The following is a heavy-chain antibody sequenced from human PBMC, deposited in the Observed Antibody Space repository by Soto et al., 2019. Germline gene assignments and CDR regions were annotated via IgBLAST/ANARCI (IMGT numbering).Heavy chain of an antibody. CDR2: ISYDGSNR. V-gene: IGHV3-30-3*01. Sequence: QVQLVESGGGVVQPGRSLRLSCAASGFTFSSYAMYWVRQAPGKGLEWVAGISYDGSNRYYADSVKGRFTMSRDNSKNTLYMQMSSLRAEDTAVYYCARGSYQNYDDILTGGRPNHSNYGMDVWGQGTTVTVSS. D-gene: IGHD3-9*01. CDR3: ARGSYQNYDDILTGGRPNHSNYGMDV. J-gene: IGHJ6*02. CDR1: GFTFSSYA.